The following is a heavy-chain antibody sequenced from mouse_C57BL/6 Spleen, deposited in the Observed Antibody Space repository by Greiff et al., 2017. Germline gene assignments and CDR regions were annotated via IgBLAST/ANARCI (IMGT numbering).Heavy chain of an antibody. J-gene: IGHJ4*01. V-gene: IGHV3-8*01. CDR2: ISYSGST. CDR1: GYSITSDY. CDR3: ARWVVAKDYAMDY. Sequence: VHVKQSGPGLAKPSQTLSLTCSVTGYSITSDYWNWIRKFPGNKLEYMGYISYSGSTYYNPSLKSRISITRDTSKNQYYLQLNSVTTEDTATYYCARWVVAKDYAMDYWGQGTSVTVSS. D-gene: IGHD1-1*01.